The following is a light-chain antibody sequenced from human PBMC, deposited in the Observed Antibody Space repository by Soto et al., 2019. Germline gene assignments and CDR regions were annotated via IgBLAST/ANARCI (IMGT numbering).Light chain of an antibody. J-gene: IGKJ2*01. CDR1: QSVLYNSNNKNH. CDR3: QQYYSIPFT. Sequence: DFVMTQAPDSLAVSLGERATINCKSSQSVLYNSNNKNHLGWFQQKPGHPPKLLIYGASFRPSGGPDRFSGSGSGTDFSISTSSLLAEDVAVYYCQQYYSIPFTFGQGTKVEI. CDR2: GAS. V-gene: IGKV4-1*01.